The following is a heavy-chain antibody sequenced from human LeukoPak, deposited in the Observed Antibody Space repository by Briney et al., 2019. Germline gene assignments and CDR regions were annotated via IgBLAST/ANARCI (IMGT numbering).Heavy chain of an antibody. J-gene: IGHJ4*02. V-gene: IGHV3-64*01. CDR2: ISSNGGST. CDR1: GFTFGSYA. CDR3: AREGPGDYTPLDY. D-gene: IGHD4-17*01. Sequence: PGGSLRLSCAASGFTFGSYAMHWVRQAPGKGLEYVSAISSNGGSTYYANSVKGRFTISRDNSKNTLYLQMGSLRAEDMAVYYCAREGPGDYTPLDYWGQGTLVTVSS.